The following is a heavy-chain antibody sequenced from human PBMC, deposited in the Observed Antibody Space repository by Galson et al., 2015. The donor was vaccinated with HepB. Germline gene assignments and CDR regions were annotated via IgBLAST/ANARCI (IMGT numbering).Heavy chain of an antibody. Sequence: SLRLSCAASGFTFSRYWMSWVRQAPGKGLEWVANIDQDESEKYYVGSVKGRFTISRDNAKNSLYLQMDSLRAEDTATYYCAKGAVVAPAASAEYFHHWGQGTLVTVSS. CDR2: IDQDESEK. V-gene: IGHV3-7*03. J-gene: IGHJ1*01. CDR1: GFTFSRYW. CDR3: AKGAVVAPAASAEYFHH. D-gene: IGHD2-2*01.